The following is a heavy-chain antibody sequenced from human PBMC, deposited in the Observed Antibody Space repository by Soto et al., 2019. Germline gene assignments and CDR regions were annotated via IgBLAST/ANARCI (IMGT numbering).Heavy chain of an antibody. D-gene: IGHD3-10*01. Sequence: EVQLVESGGGLVQHGGSLRLSCAASGFTFSLYSMSWVRQAPGKGLEWVSYISRSSTGIHYADSVKGRITISRDDATNSMHLQMNSLRDGDTAVYYCARAVTWGLDVWGQGTTFSISS. J-gene: IGHJ6*02. CDR1: GFTFSLYS. CDR3: ARAVTWGLDV. V-gene: IGHV3-48*02. CDR2: ISRSSTGI.